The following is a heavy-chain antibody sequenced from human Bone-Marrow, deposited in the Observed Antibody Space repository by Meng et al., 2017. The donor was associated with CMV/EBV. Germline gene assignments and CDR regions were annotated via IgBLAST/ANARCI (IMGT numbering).Heavy chain of an antibody. V-gene: IGHV4-59*01. Sequence: GSLRLSCTVSGGSISSYYWSWIRQPPGKGLEWIGYIYYSGSTNYNPSLKSRVTISVDTSKNQFSLKLSSVTAADTAVYYCARVRDYNWFDPWGQGTLVTVSS. CDR1: GGSISSYY. CDR3: ARVRDYNWFDP. CDR2: IYYSGST. J-gene: IGHJ5*02. D-gene: IGHD5-24*01.